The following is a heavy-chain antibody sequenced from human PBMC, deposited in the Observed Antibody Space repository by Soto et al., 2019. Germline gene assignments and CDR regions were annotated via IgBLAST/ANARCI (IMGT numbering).Heavy chain of an antibody. D-gene: IGHD4-17*01. V-gene: IGHV4-59*11. CDR1: GGSISSHY. J-gene: IGHJ4*02. CDR3: ARAPDYGEFDC. Sequence: SETLSLTCTVSGGSISSHYWSWIRQPPGKGLEWIGYIYNSGTNYNPSLKSRVTISVETSKNQFSLRLSSVTAADTAVYFCARAPDYGEFDCRAQGTLVTGSS. CDR2: IYNSGT.